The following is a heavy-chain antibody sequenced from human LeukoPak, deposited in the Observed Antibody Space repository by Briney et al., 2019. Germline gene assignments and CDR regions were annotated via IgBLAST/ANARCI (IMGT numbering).Heavy chain of an antibody. CDR3: TRFGGQVDTAMGRRDY. Sequence: PGGSLRLSCAASGFTFSSYWMSWVRQAPGKGLEWVGRIRSKTDGGTTDYAAPVKGRFTISRDDSKNSLYLQMNSLKTEDTAVYYCTRFGGQVDTAMGRRDYWGQGTLVTVSS. CDR1: GFTFSSYW. V-gene: IGHV3-15*01. J-gene: IGHJ4*02. CDR2: IRSKTDGGTT. D-gene: IGHD5-18*01.